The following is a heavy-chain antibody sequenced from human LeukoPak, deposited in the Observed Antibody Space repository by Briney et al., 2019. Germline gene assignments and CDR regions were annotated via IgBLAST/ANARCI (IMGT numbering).Heavy chain of an antibody. D-gene: IGHD6-6*01. V-gene: IGHV4-59*11. Sequence: SETLSLTCNVSGASISSHFWSWIRQPPGKGLEWIGYIYYTGNTNSSPSLKSRVTISVDTSKNQFSLNLSSVTAADTAVYFCARGGGWPAARPIDVWGQGTLVTVSS. J-gene: IGHJ5*02. CDR3: ARGGGWPAARPIDV. CDR2: IYYTGNT. CDR1: GASISSHF.